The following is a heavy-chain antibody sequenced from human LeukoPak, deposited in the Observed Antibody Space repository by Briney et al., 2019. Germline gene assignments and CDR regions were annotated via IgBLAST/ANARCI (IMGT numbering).Heavy chain of an antibody. CDR1: GYTFTGYY. D-gene: IGHD6-13*01. J-gene: IGHJ6*02. V-gene: IGHV1-2*02. CDR2: INPNSGGT. Sequence: ASVKVSCKASGYTFTGYYMHWVRQAPGEGLEWMGWINPNSGGTNYAQKFQGRVTMTRDTSISTAYMELSRLRSDDTAVYYCARQQLVPRYYYYGMDVWGQGTTVTVSS. CDR3: ARQQLVPRYYYYGMDV.